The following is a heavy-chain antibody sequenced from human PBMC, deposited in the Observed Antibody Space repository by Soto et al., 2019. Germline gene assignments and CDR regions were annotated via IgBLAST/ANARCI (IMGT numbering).Heavy chain of an antibody. CDR1: GGSISSGDYY. D-gene: IGHD3-3*01. V-gene: IGHV4-30-4*01. CDR3: ARWGSITIFGVVSENYGMDV. CDR2: IYYSGST. Sequence: TLSLTCTVSGGSISSGDYYWSWIRQPPGKGLEWIGYIYYSGSTYYNPSLKSRVTISVDTSKNQFSLKLGPVTAADTAVYYFARWGSITIFGVVSENYGMDVWGQGTTVTVSS. J-gene: IGHJ6*02.